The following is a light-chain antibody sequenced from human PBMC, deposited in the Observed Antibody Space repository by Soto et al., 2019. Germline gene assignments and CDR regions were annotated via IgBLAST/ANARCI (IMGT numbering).Light chain of an antibody. CDR3: SSYASSSPPYV. CDR2: DVT. Sequence: SCTETSSNVGGNNYVSWYQQHPVKAPKLMIYDVTNRPSGVSDRFSGSKSGNTASLTISGLQAGDEADYYCSSYASSSPPYVFGTGTKVTVL. V-gene: IGLV2-14*04. J-gene: IGLJ1*01. CDR1: SSNVGGNNY.